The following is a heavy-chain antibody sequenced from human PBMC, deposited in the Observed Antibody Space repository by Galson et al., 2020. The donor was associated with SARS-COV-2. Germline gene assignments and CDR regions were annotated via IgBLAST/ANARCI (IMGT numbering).Heavy chain of an antibody. D-gene: IGHD2-2*01. CDR1: GGSISSYF. J-gene: IGHJ6*03. CDR3: ARVPWDVVVVPAAVYMDV. CDR2: VYHYGRT. V-gene: IGHV4-59*12. Sequence: SETLSLTCTVSGGSISSYFWSWIRQSPGKGLEWIGYVYHYGRTYYNPSLKSRVSTSLDTSKNQFSLKLSSVTAADTAVYYCARVPWDVVVVPAAVYMDVWVKGTMVTVSS.